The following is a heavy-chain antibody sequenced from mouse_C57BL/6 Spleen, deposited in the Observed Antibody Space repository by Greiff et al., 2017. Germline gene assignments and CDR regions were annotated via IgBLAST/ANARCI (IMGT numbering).Heavy chain of an antibody. J-gene: IGHJ1*03. D-gene: IGHD2-12*01. V-gene: IGHV1-53*01. CDR3: ARRRYDGWYFDV. Sequence: VQLQQPGTELVKPGASVKLSCKASGYTFTSYWMHWVKQRPGQGLEWIGNINPANGGTNYNEKFKSKATLTVDKSSSTAYMELSSLTSEESAVYYGARRRYDGWYFDVWGTGTTVTVSS. CDR2: INPANGGT. CDR1: GYTFTSYW.